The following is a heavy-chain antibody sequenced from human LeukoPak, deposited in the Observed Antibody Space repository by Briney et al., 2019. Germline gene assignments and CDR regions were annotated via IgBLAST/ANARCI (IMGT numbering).Heavy chain of an antibody. CDR2: ISYDGSNK. CDR1: GFTFSSYA. V-gene: IGHV3-30-3*01. J-gene: IGHJ4*02. CDR3: ARDRYCSGGSCQSIDY. D-gene: IGHD2-15*01. Sequence: QAGGSLRLSCAASGFTFSSYAMHWVRQAPGKGLEWVAVISYDGSNKYYADSVKGRFTISRDNSKNTLYLQMNSLRAEDTAVYYCARDRYCSGGSCQSIDYWGQGTLVTVSS.